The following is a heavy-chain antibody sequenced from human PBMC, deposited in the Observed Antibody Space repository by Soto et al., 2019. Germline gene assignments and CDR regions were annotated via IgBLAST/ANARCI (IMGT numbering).Heavy chain of an antibody. J-gene: IGHJ4*02. CDR2: IKSKVDGGTT. CDR1: GFTFSEAW. Sequence: PGGSLRLSCAASGFTFSEAWMSWVRQAPGKGLEWVGRIKSKVDGGTTDHAAPVKGRFTISRDDSRNMLYLQMNNLKTEDTAIYYCTTDAKYASSWRFDYWGQGILVDVSS. CDR3: TTDAKYASSWRFDY. V-gene: IGHV3-15*01. D-gene: IGHD6-13*01.